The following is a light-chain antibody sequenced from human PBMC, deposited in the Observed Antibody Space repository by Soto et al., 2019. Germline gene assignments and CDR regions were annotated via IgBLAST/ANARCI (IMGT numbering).Light chain of an antibody. V-gene: IGLV2-14*01. CDR2: DVS. Sequence: QSALTQPASVSGSPGQSITISCTGTSSDVGGYNYVSWYQQHPGKAPKFMIYDVSNRPSGVSNRFPGSKSGNTASLTISGLQAEDEADYYCCSYTTSNTRQIVFGTGTRSPS. CDR3: CSYTTSNTRQIV. CDR1: SSDVGGYNY. J-gene: IGLJ1*01.